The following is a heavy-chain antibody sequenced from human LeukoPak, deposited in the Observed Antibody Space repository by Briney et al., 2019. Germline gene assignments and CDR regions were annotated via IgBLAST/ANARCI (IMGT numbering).Heavy chain of an antibody. D-gene: IGHD6-13*01. Sequence: GGPLRLSGAASGFAVSSNYMSWVRQAPGKGLEWVAVMYRGGSTYYADSVKGRFTISRHNTKTTLYLQINSLRAEDTAVYYCARGVAAAGFDYWGQGTLVTVSS. CDR2: MYRGGST. CDR3: ARGVAAAGFDY. V-gene: IGHV3-53*04. CDR1: GFAVSSNY. J-gene: IGHJ4*02.